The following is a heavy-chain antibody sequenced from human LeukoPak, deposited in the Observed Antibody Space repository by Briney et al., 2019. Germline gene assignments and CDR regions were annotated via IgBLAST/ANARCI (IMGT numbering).Heavy chain of an antibody. D-gene: IGHD5-18*01. J-gene: IGHJ4*02. CDR3: ARVAEGQLWLLDY. CDR1: GFTFSSYG. Sequence: GRSLRLSCAASGFTFSSYGMHWVRQAPGKGREWVAVIWYDGSNKYYADSVKGRFTISRDNSKNTLYLQMNSLRAEDTAVYYCARVAEGQLWLLDYWGQGTLVTVSS. V-gene: IGHV3-33*08. CDR2: IWYDGSNK.